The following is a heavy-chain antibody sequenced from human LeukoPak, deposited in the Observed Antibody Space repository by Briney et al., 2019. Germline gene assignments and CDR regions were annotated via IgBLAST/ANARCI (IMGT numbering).Heavy chain of an antibody. CDR3: ARNTPGYCSSTSCYGTIDY. V-gene: IGHV4-59*08. CDR1: GSSVSSYY. D-gene: IGHD2-2*01. Sequence: SETLSLTCTVSGSSVSSYYWSWIRHPPGKGLEWIGYIYYRGSTNYNPSLKSRVTISVDTSKNQFSLKLSSVTAVDTAVYYCARNTPGYCSSTSCYGTIDYWGQGTLVTVSS. J-gene: IGHJ4*02. CDR2: IYYRGST.